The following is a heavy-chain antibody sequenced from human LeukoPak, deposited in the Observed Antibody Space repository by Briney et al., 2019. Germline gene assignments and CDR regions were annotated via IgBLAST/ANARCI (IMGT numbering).Heavy chain of an antibody. CDR1: GFTFNNYG. Sequence: PGRSLRLSCAASGFTFNNYGIHWVRQAPGKGLEWVAVISYDGSNKYYADSVKGRFTISRDNSKNTLYLQTNSLRAEDTAVYYCATDSSDDYWGQGTLVTVSS. CDR2: ISYDGSNK. V-gene: IGHV3-30*03. CDR3: ATDSSDDY. J-gene: IGHJ4*02.